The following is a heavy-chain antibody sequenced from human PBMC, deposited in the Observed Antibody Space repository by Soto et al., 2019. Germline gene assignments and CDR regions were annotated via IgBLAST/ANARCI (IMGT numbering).Heavy chain of an antibody. D-gene: IGHD2-21*02. V-gene: IGHV1-69*13. CDR2: IIPFFGTA. CDR1: GGTFSTFG. Sequence: VASVKVSCKASGGTFSTFGISWVRQAPGQGLEWMGGIIPFFGTANYAQKFQDRVTITADESTSTVYMDLRSLRSEDTAIYYCARTPPMGSGDNYYFDFWGQGALVTVSS. CDR3: ARTPPMGSGDNYYFDF. J-gene: IGHJ4*02.